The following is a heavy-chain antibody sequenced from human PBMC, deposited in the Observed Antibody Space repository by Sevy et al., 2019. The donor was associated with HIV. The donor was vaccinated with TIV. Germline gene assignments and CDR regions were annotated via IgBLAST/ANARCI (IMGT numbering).Heavy chain of an antibody. J-gene: IGHJ5*02. CDR2: ISSSGSTI. CDR1: GFTFSDYY. V-gene: IGHV3-11*01. Sequence: GGSLRLSCAASGFTFSDYYMSWIRQAPGKGLEWVSYISSSGSTIYYANSVKGRFTISRDNAKNSLYLQMNSLRAEDTAVYYCARELARTIFGVVIEKFDPWGQGTLVTVSS. D-gene: IGHD3-3*01. CDR3: ARELARTIFGVVIEKFDP.